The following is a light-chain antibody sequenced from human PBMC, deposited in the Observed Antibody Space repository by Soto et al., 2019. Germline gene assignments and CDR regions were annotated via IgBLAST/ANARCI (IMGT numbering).Light chain of an antibody. CDR2: DAS. J-gene: IGKJ2*01. CDR3: QQYNNLPHT. Sequence: DIQMTQSPSSLSASVGDRVTITCQASQDITNYLNWYQQKPGRAPKLLIYDASNLEVGVTSRFSGSGSGTDFTFTISSLQPEDIATYYCQQYNNLPHTFGQGTKLEIK. V-gene: IGKV1-33*01. CDR1: QDITNY.